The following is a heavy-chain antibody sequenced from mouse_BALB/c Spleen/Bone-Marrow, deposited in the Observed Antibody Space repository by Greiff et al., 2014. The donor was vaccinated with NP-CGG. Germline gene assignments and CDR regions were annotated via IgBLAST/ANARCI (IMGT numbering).Heavy chain of an antibody. CDR1: GYTFTSYW. J-gene: IGHJ2*01. V-gene: IGHV1S22*01. Sequence: LQQPGSELVRPGASVKLSCKASGYTFTSYWMHWVKQRPGQGLEWIGNIYPGSGSTNYDEKFKSKATLTVDTSSSTAYMQLSSLTPEDSAVYYCTREGPTGTGGDYWGQGTTLTVSS. D-gene: IGHD4-1*02. CDR3: TREGPTGTGGDY. CDR2: IYPGSGST.